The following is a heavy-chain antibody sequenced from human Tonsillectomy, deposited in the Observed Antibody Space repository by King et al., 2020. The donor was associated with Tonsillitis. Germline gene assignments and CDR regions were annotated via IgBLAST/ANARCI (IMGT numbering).Heavy chain of an antibody. CDR2: IWYDGSNK. J-gene: IGHJ4*02. Sequence: VQLVESGGGVVQPGGSLRLSCAASGFSFSSYGMHWVRQAPVKGLEWVAFIWYDGSNKYFADSVKGRFTISRDNSKNTLYLQMNSLRVEDTAVYYCAKDAGWQKTSSQGYYFDYWGQGTLVTVSS. CDR3: AKDAGWQKTSSQGYYFDY. CDR1: GFSFSSYG. D-gene: IGHD2-15*01. V-gene: IGHV3-30*02.